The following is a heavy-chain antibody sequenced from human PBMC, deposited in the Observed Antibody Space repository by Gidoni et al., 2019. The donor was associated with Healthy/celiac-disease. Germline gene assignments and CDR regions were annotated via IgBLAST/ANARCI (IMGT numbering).Heavy chain of an antibody. J-gene: IGHJ6*02. CDR3: ARSAAGATVTYYYGMDV. Sequence: QVQLVQSGAEVKKPGSSVKVSCKASGGTFSSSAISWVRQAPGQGLGWMGGIIPTFGTANYAQKFQGRVTITADESTGTAYMELSSLRSEDTAVYYCARSAAGATVTYYYGMDVWGQGTTVTVSS. CDR1: GGTFSSSA. D-gene: IGHD4-4*01. V-gene: IGHV1-69*01. CDR2: IIPTFGTA.